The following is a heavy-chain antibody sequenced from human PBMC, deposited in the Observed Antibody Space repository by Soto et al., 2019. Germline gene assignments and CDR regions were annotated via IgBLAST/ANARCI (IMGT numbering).Heavy chain of an antibody. CDR2: IYYSGST. D-gene: IGHD6-13*01. V-gene: IGHV4-31*03. CDR3: ASLYSSSASRFDP. J-gene: IGHJ5*02. Sequence: PSETLSLTCTVSGGSISSGGYYWSWIRQHPGKGLEWIGYIYYSGSTYYNPSLKSRVTISVDTSKNQFSLKLSSVTAADTAVYYCASLYSSSASRFDPWGQGTLVTVSS. CDR1: GGSISSGGYY.